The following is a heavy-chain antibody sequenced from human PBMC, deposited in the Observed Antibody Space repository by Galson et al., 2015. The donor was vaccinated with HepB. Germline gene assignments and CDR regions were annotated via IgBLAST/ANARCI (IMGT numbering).Heavy chain of an antibody. J-gene: IGHJ3*02. Sequence: SLRLSCAASGFTFSSYAMHWVRQAPGKGLEWVAVISYDGSNKYYADSVKGRFTISRDNSKNTLYLQMNSLRAEDTAVYYCARDITMIVVLISYAFDIWGQGTMVTVSS. CDR1: GFTFSSYA. CDR3: ARDITMIVVLISYAFDI. CDR2: ISYDGSNK. V-gene: IGHV3-30-3*01. D-gene: IGHD3-22*01.